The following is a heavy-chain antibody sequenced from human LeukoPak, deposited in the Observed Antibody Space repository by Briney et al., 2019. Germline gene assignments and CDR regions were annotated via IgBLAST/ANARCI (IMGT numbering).Heavy chain of an antibody. D-gene: IGHD3-22*01. CDR3: ASDSSGYYWPCFDI. CDR1: GDSISSSNSY. V-gene: IGHV4-39*01. Sequence: SETLSLTCTVSGDSISSSNSYRGWIRQPPGKGLEWIGSLYYSGSSYYNPSLKSRVTISADTSKNQFSLKLSPVTAADTAVYYCASDSSGYYWPCFDIWGQGTMVTVSS. CDR2: LYYSGSS. J-gene: IGHJ3*02.